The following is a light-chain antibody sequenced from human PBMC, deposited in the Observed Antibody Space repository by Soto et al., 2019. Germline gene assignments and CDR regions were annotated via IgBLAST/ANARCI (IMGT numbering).Light chain of an antibody. CDR1: SSNIGSNT. Sequence: QSVLTQPPSASGTPGQRVTISCSGSSSNIGSNTVNWYQQLPGTAPKLLIYSNNQRPSRVPDRFSGSKSGTSASLAISGPQSEDEADYFCAAWDDSLNGYGFGTGTKVTVL. CDR2: SNN. V-gene: IGLV1-44*01. J-gene: IGLJ1*01. CDR3: AAWDDSLNGYG.